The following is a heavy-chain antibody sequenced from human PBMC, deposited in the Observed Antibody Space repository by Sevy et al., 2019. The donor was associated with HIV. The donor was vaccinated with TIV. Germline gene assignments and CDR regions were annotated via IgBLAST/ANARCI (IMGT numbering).Heavy chain of an antibody. CDR3: ARSSSRRGVGGMDV. Sequence: GGSLRLSCAASGFTFSSYAMHWVRQAPGKGLEWVAVISYDGSNKYYADSVKGRLTISRDNSKNRLYLQMNSLRAEDTAVYYCARSSSRRGVGGMDVWGQGTTVTVSS. CDR2: ISYDGSNK. J-gene: IGHJ6*02. V-gene: IGHV3-30*04. CDR1: GFTFSSYA. D-gene: IGHD3-10*01.